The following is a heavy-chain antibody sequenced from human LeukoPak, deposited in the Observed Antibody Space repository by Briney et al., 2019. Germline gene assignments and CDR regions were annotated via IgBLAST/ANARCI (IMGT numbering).Heavy chain of an antibody. D-gene: IGHD2-15*01. J-gene: IGHJ6*03. CDR3: ARVPCSGGSCSYYYYYMDV. V-gene: IGHV3-21*04. Sequence: GGSLRLSCAASGFTFSSYSMNWVRQAPGKGLEWVSSISSSSSDYIYYADSVKGRFTISRDNAKNSLYLQMHSLRAEDTAAYYCARVPCSGGSCSYYYYYMDVWGKGTTVTISS. CDR1: GFTFSSYS. CDR2: ISSSSSDYI.